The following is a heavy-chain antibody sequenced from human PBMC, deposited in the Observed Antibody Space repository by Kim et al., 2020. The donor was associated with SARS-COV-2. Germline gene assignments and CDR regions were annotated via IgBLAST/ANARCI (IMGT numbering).Heavy chain of an antibody. Sequence: SVKVSCKASGGTFSSYAISWVRQAPGQGLEWMGGIIPIFGTANYAQKFQGRVTITADESTSTAYMELSSLRSEDTAVYYCARDPLDIVVVPAHQARDYYYYGMDVWGQGTTVTVSS. D-gene: IGHD2-2*01. J-gene: IGHJ6*02. V-gene: IGHV1-69*13. CDR1: GGTFSSYA. CDR3: ARDPLDIVVVPAHQARDYYYYGMDV. CDR2: IIPIFGTA.